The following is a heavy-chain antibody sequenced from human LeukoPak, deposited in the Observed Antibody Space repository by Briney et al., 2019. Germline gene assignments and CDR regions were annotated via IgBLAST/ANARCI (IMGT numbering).Heavy chain of an antibody. V-gene: IGHV1-2*02. D-gene: IGHD3-22*01. J-gene: IGHJ4*02. CDR1: GYTFTGYY. CDR2: INPNSGGT. CDR3: ARARGYYDREFDH. Sequence: ASVKVSCKASGYTFTGYYMHWVRQAPGQGLEWMGWINPNSGGTNYAQKFQGRVTMTRDTSISTAYMELSRLRSDDTAVYYCARARGYYDREFDHWGQGTLVTVSS.